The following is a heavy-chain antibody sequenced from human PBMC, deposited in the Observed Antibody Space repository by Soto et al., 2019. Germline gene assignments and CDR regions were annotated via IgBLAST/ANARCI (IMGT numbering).Heavy chain of an antibody. V-gene: IGHV3-23*01. J-gene: IGHJ4*02. Sequence: GGSLRLSCAASGFTFSSYAMSWVRQAPGKGLEWVSAISGSGGSTYYADSVKGRFTISRDNSKNTLYLQMNSLRAEDTAVYYCAKDQYPTGTTPFGWNYWGQGTLVTVS. CDR3: AKDQYPTGTTPFGWNY. CDR2: ISGSGGST. D-gene: IGHD1-1*01. CDR1: GFTFSSYA.